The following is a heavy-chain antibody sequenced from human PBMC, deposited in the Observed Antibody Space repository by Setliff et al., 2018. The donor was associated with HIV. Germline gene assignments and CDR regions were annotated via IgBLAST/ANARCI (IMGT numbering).Heavy chain of an antibody. V-gene: IGHV4-38-2*01. D-gene: IGHD2-2*01. Sequence: SETLSLTCAVSGYSVSSGYYWGWIRQPPGKGLEWIGSIYRSGSTFYNPTLKSRVSISLDTSKNQFSLKLRSVTAADTAVYYCATSDRRDLKPDYWGQGTLVTV. CDR1: GYSVSSGYY. J-gene: IGHJ4*02. CDR3: ATSDRRDLKPDY. CDR2: IYRSGST.